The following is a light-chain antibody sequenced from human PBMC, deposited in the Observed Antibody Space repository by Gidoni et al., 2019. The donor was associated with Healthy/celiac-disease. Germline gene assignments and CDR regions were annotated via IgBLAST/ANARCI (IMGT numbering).Light chain of an antibody. CDR1: QSISSY. CDR2: AAS. V-gene: IGKV1-39*01. J-gene: IGKJ3*01. CDR3: KQSYSTPFT. Sequence: DIQLTQSPSSLSASVGDRVPITCRASQSISSYLNWYQQKPGKAPKLLIYAASSLQSGVPSRFSGSGSGTDFTLTISSLQPEDFATYYCKQSYSTPFTFGPGTKVDIK.